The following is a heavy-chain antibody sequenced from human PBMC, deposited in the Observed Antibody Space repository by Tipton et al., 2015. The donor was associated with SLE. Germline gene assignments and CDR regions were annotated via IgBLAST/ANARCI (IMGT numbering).Heavy chain of an antibody. CDR3: ATSGYDSLSWFDP. V-gene: IGHV4-59*03. J-gene: IGHJ5*02. CDR2: VHSSGST. CDR1: GGSISSYY. Sequence: GLVKPSETLSLTCTVSGGSISSYYWSWIRQPPGKRLEWIGHVHSSGSTHYNPSLKSRVTISLDTSKNQFSLRMSSVTAADTAVYYCATSGYDSLSWFDPWGQGTPVTVSS. D-gene: IGHD5-12*01.